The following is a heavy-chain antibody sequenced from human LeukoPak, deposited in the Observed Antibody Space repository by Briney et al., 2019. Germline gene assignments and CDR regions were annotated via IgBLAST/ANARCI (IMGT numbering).Heavy chain of an antibody. D-gene: IGHD3-3*01. Sequence: GGSLRLSCAASGFTFSSYAMSWVRQAPGKGLEWVSAISGSGGSTYHADSVKGRFTISRDNSKNTLYLQMNSLRAEDTAVYYCAKVSIFGVVTYYFDYWGQGTLVTVSS. J-gene: IGHJ4*02. CDR2: ISGSGGST. CDR3: AKVSIFGVVTYYFDY. V-gene: IGHV3-23*01. CDR1: GFTFSSYA.